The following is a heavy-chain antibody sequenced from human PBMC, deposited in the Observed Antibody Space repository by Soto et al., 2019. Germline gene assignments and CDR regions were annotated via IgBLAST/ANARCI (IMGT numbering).Heavy chain of an antibody. CDR2: ISWNSGSI. CDR3: AKGPIFTVTRAYFDY. J-gene: IGHJ4*02. CDR1: GFTFDDYA. V-gene: IGHV3-9*01. Sequence: EVQLVESGGGLVQPGRSLRLSCAASGFTFDDYAMHWVRQAPGKGLEWVSGISWNSGSIGYADSVKGRFTISRDNAKNSLYLRMNSQRAEDTALYYCAKGPIFTVTRAYFDYWGQGTLVTVSS. D-gene: IGHD4-17*01.